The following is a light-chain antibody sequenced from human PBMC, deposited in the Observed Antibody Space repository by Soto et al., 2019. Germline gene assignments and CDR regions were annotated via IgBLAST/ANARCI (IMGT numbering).Light chain of an antibody. CDR1: QSVGTS. V-gene: IGKV3-15*01. CDR2: GAS. J-gene: IGKJ4*01. Sequence: ETVMTQSPATLSVSPGERATLSCRASQSVGTSLAWYQQKPGQAPRVLMYGASSRATGGPGRFSGSGSATEFTLTISSLQSEDFAVYYCQQYYSWPLTFGGGTKVEI. CDR3: QQYYSWPLT.